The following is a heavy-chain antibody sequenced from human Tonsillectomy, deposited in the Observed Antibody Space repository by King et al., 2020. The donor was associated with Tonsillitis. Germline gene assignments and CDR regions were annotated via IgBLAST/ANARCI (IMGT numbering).Heavy chain of an antibody. D-gene: IGHD2-15*01. CDR1: GGSISSSSYY. J-gene: IGHJ5*02. V-gene: IGHV4-39*01. CDR2: IYYSGSS. Sequence: LQLQESGPGLVKPSETLSLTCTVSGGSISSSSYYWGWIRQPPGKGLQWIGSIYYSGSSYYNPSLKSRVTISVDTSKNHFSLKLTSVTAAATAVYYCASTYCSGGSCYVVNWFDPWGQGTLVTVSS. CDR3: ASTYCSGGSCYVVNWFDP.